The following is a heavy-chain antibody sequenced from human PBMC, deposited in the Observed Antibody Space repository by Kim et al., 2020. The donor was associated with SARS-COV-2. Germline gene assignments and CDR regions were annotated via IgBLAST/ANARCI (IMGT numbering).Heavy chain of an antibody. D-gene: IGHD1-26*01. V-gene: IGHV3-30-3*01. Sequence: GGSLRLSCAASGFTFSSYAMHWVRQAPGKGLEWVAVISYDGSNKYYADSVKGRFTISRDNSKNTLYLQMNSLRAEDTAVYYCARDLSGSYFGGYYYYGMDVWGQGTTVTVSS. CDR2: ISYDGSNK. J-gene: IGHJ6*02. CDR1: GFTFSSYA. CDR3: ARDLSGSYFGGYYYYGMDV.